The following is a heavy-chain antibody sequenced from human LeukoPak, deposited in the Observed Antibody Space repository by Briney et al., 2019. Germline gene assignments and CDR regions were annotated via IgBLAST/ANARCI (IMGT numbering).Heavy chain of an antibody. Sequence: GGSPRLSCAASGFTFSSYATSWIRQAPGKGLEWVSYISSSGSTIYYADSVKGRFTISRDNAKNSLYLQMNSLRAEDTAVYYCARVVYGDYGLGCFDYWGQGTLVTVSS. V-gene: IGHV3-11*01. CDR2: ISSSGSTI. CDR3: ARVVYGDYGLGCFDY. D-gene: IGHD4-17*01. CDR1: GFTFSSYA. J-gene: IGHJ4*02.